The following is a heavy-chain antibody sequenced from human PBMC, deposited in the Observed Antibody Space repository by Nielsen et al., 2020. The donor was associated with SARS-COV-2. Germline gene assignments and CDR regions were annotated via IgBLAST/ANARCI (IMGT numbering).Heavy chain of an antibody. J-gene: IGHJ4*02. D-gene: IGHD1-26*01. CDR2: ISWNSGSI. Sequence: GGSLRLSCAASGFTFDDYAMHWVRQAPGKGLEWVSGISWNSGSIGYADSVKGRFTISRDNAKNSLYLQMNSLRAEDTAVYYCARWGGSYLGYWGQGTLVTVSS. V-gene: IGHV3-9*01. CDR1: GFTFDDYA. CDR3: ARWGGSYLGY.